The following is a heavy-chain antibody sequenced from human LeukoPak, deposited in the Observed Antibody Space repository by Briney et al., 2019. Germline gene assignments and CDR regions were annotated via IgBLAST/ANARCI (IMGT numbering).Heavy chain of an antibody. J-gene: IGHJ4*02. Sequence: PGGSLRLSCAASGFTFSSYVMHWVRQDPGKGLEWVAVISYDGYNKYYADSVKGRFTISRDNSENTLYLQMNSLRAEDTAVYYCARASDYYDSSGYSAADYWGQGTLVTVSS. CDR2: ISYDGYNK. V-gene: IGHV3-30*01. CDR3: ARASDYYDSSGYSAADY. D-gene: IGHD3-22*01. CDR1: GFTFSSYV.